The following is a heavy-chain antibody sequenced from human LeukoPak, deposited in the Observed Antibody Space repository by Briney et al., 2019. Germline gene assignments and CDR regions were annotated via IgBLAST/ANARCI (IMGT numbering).Heavy chain of an antibody. J-gene: IGHJ3*02. CDR1: GFSFSSYS. Sequence: PGGSLRLSCAASGFSFSSYSMNWVRQAPGKGLEWVSSISSSSSYIYYADSVKGRFTISRDNAKNSLYLQMNSLRAEDTAVYYCARSLAAGFDIWGQGTMVTVSS. CDR2: ISSSSSYI. CDR3: ARSLAAGFDI. D-gene: IGHD6-25*01. V-gene: IGHV3-21*01.